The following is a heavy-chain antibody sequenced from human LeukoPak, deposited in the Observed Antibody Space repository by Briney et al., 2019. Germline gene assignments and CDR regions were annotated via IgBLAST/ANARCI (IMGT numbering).Heavy chain of an antibody. Sequence: ASVKVSCKASGYAFSNSGISWVRQAPGQGLEWMGWITPNNGYARYAQKLQGRVTMTTDTFTSIAYMELRSLRSDDTAVYYCARNKSTTLGDYWGQGTLVTVSS. J-gene: IGHJ4*02. D-gene: IGHD2-2*01. CDR1: GYAFSNSG. CDR2: ITPNNGYA. CDR3: ARNKSTTLGDY. V-gene: IGHV1-18*01.